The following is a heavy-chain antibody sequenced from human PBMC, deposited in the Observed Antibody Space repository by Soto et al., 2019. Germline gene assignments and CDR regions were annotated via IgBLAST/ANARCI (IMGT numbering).Heavy chain of an antibody. CDR1: GFTFSSYA. CDR3: AKDREGYYDSSGYFDY. J-gene: IGHJ4*02. V-gene: IGHV3-23*01. CDR2: ISGSGGST. D-gene: IGHD3-22*01. Sequence: GESLKISCAASGFTFSSYAMSWVRQAPGKGLEWVSAISGSGGSTYYADSVKGRFTISRDNSKNTLYLQMNSLRAEDTAVYYCAKDREGYYDSSGYFDYWGQGTLVTVSS.